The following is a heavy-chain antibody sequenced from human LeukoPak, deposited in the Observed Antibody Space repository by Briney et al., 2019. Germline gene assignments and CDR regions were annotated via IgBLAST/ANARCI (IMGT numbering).Heavy chain of an antibody. CDR1: GFTFSSFA. CDR3: ARGQELDDGVFDS. Sequence: GGSLRLSCAASGFTFSSFAMTWVRQAPGTGLEWVSTLRSNGDTAYNADSVKGRFTISRDNSKNTVYLQMNILRVDDTALYYCARGQELDDGVFDSWGQGTLVTVSA. CDR2: LRSNGDTA. V-gene: IGHV3-23*01. D-gene: IGHD1-1*01. J-gene: IGHJ4*02.